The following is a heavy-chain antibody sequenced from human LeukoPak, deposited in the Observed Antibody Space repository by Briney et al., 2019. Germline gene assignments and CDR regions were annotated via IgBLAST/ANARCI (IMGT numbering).Heavy chain of an antibody. CDR3: AREYDTSAFDI. J-gene: IGHJ3*02. CDR1: GFTFSSYS. V-gene: IGHV3-48*01. CDR2: ISSSSSTI. Sequence: GGSLRLSCAASGFTFSSYSMNWVRQAPGKGLEGVSYISSSSSTIYYADSVKGRFTISRDNAKNSLYLQMNSLRAEDTAVYYCAREYDTSAFDIWGQGTMVTVSS. D-gene: IGHD3-22*01.